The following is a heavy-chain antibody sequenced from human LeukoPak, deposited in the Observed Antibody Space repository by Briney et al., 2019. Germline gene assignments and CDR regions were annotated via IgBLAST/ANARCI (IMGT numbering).Heavy chain of an antibody. CDR1: GFTFSSYA. Sequence: PGGSLRLSCAASGFTFSSYAMSCVPQAPGKGLEWVSAISGRGGSTYYADSVKGRFTISRDNSKNTLYLQMNSLTAEDTAVYYCALGPTYGDYVGYWGQGTLVTVSS. CDR3: ALGPTYGDYVGY. V-gene: IGHV3-23*01. D-gene: IGHD4-17*01. CDR2: ISGRGGST. J-gene: IGHJ4*02.